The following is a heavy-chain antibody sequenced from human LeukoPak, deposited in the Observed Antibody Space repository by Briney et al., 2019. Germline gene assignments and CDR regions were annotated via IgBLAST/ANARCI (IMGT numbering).Heavy chain of an antibody. CDR3: ARALNQRYSDYDAWGDGMDV. V-gene: IGHV1-3*04. D-gene: IGHD5-12*01. J-gene: IGHJ6*02. CDR2: INSGIGHT. CDR1: GYTFTSYA. Sequence: ASVKVSCKASGYTFTSYAMHWVRQAPGQRLEWMGWINSGIGHTKYSQKFQGRVTITRDTSASTAHMELSSLRSEDTAVYYCARALNQRYSDYDAWGDGMDVWGQGTTVTVSS.